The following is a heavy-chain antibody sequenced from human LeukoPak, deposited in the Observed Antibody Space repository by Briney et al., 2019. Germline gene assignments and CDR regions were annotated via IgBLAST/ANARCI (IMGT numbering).Heavy chain of an antibody. CDR2: VRYEGTNI. D-gene: IGHD6-13*01. Sequence: GGSLRLSCAPSGFTFSNHGMHWVRQAPGKGLEWVAFVRYEGTNIYHADSVKGRFTISRDNYRKTLYLQMNSLRAEDMAVYYCAKRRVCAQYWGQGTLVTVSS. J-gene: IGHJ4*02. CDR3: AKRRVCAQY. CDR1: GFTFSNHG. V-gene: IGHV3-30*02.